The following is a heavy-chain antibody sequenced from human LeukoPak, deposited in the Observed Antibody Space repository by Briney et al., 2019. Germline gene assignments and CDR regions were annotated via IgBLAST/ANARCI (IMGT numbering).Heavy chain of an antibody. Sequence: GGSLRLSCAASGFTVSSNYMSWVRQAPGKGLEWVSVIYSGGSTYYADSVKGRFTISRDNSKNTLYLQMNSLRAEDTAVYYCARENTRGGPSSNFDYWGQGTLVTVSS. J-gene: IGHJ4*02. CDR3: ARENTRGGPSSNFDY. CDR1: GFTVSSNY. D-gene: IGHD3-16*01. CDR2: IYSGGST. V-gene: IGHV3-66*01.